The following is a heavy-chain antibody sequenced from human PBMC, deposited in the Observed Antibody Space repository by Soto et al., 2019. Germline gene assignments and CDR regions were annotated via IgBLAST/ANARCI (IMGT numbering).Heavy chain of an antibody. CDR2: IVVGSGNT. CDR3: TSQRKSITIFGVALYGMDV. CDR1: GFTFTSSA. D-gene: IGHD3-3*01. J-gene: IGHJ6*02. V-gene: IGHV1-58*01. Sequence: ASVKVSCKASGFTFTSSAVQWVRQARGQRLEWIGWIVVGSGNTNYAQKFQERVTITRDMSTSTAYMELNSLKTEDTAVYYCTSQRKSITIFGVALYGMDVWGQGTTVTVSS.